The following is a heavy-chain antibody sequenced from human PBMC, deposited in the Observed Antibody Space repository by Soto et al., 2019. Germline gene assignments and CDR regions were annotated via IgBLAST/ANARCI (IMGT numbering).Heavy chain of an antibody. Sequence: GASVKVSCKASGGTFSSYAISWVRQAPGQGLELMGGIIPIFGTANYAQKFQGRVTITADESTSTAYMELSSLRSEDTAVYYCARGDKYSSSSAYYYYGMDVWGQGTTVTVSS. D-gene: IGHD6-6*01. CDR2: IIPIFGTA. CDR1: GGTFSSYA. J-gene: IGHJ6*02. V-gene: IGHV1-69*13. CDR3: ARGDKYSSSSAYYYYGMDV.